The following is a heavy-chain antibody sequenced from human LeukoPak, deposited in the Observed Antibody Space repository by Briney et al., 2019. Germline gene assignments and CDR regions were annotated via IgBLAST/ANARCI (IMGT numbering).Heavy chain of an antibody. J-gene: IGHJ6*03. CDR3: ARDGGEGLRYFDWLALFYYYYMDV. V-gene: IGHV1-2*02. CDR1: GYTFTDYY. D-gene: IGHD3-9*01. CDR2: INPNSGGT. Sequence: ASVKVSCKASGYTFTDYYMHWVRQAPGQGLEWMGWINPNSGGTNYAQKFQGRVTMTRDTSISTAYMELSRLRSDDTAVYYCARDGGEGLRYFDWLALFYYYYMDVWGKGTTVTVSS.